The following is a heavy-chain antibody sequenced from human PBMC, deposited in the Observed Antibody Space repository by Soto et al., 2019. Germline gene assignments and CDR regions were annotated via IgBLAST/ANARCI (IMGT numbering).Heavy chain of an antibody. J-gene: IGHJ6*03. CDR3: ARVRRKKAPYYYYYMDV. CDR1: GGSISSYY. Sequence: PSETLSLTCTVSGGSISSYYWSWIRQPPGKGLEWIGYIYYSGSTNYNPSLKSRVTISVDTSKNQFSLKLSSVTAADTAVYYCARVRRKKAPYYYYYMDVWGKGTTVTVSS. CDR2: IYYSGST. V-gene: IGHV4-59*01.